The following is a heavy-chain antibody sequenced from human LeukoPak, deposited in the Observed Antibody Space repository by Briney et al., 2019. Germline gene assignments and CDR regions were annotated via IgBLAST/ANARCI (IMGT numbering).Heavy chain of an antibody. CDR3: ARARNVDF. CDR1: GFTFSTYS. Sequence: GGSLRLSCAASGFTFSTYSMNWVRQAPGKGLEWVSCISSSSNYIYYADSVKGRFTISRDNAKNSLYLQMNSLRDEDTAVYYCARARNVDFWGQGTLVTVSS. V-gene: IGHV3-21*01. CDR2: ISSSSNYI. J-gene: IGHJ4*02.